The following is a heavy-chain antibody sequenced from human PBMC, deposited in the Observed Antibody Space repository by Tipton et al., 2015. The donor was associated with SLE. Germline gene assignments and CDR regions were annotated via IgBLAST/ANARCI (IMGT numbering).Heavy chain of an antibody. CDR2: IYYSGST. J-gene: IGHJ2*01. CDR3: ARRCGEESYWYFDL. D-gene: IGHD3-10*01. CDR1: GGSISSYY. Sequence: TLSLTCTVSGGSISSYYWSWIRQPPGKGLEWIGYIYYSGSTYYNPSLKSRVTISVDTSKNQFSLKLSSVTAADTAVYYCARRCGEESYWYFDLWGRGTLVTVSS. V-gene: IGHV4-59*12.